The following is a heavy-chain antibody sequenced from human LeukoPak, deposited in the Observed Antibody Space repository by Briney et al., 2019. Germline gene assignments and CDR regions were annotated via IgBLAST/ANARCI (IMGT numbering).Heavy chain of an antibody. CDR3: ARGLPRYGDYSPRRYYFDY. CDR2: MNPNSGNT. J-gene: IGHJ4*02. Sequence: ASVKVSCKASGYTFTSYDINWVRQATGQGLELMGWMNPNSGNTGYAQKFQGRVTITRNTSISTAYMELSSLRSEDTAVYYCARGLPRYGDYSPRRYYFDYWGQGTLVTVSS. CDR1: GYTFTSYD. D-gene: IGHD4-17*01. V-gene: IGHV1-8*03.